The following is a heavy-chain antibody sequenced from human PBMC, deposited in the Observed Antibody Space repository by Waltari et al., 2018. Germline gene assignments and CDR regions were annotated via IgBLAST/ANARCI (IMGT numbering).Heavy chain of an antibody. D-gene: IGHD6-19*01. V-gene: IGHV3-73*01. CDR1: GYSFRGAT. Sequence: EVKVVESGGGLVQPGGSLKLSGETSGYSFRGATIPWVRQTSGKGLEWVGRIRREPYNYATAYSASVKGRFTISRDDSKNTAYLQMNSLMTEDTAVYYCSGGEVTGTDFWGQGTLVTVSS. CDR3: SGGEVTGTDF. CDR2: IRREPYNYAT. J-gene: IGHJ4*02.